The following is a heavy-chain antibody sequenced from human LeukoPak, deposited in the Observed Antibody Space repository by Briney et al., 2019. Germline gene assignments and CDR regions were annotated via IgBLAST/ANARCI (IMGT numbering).Heavy chain of an antibody. Sequence: SETLSLTCAVYGGSFSGDYWSWIRQPPGKGLEWIGEINHSGSTNYNPSLKSRVTMSVDTSKNQFSLKLSSVIAADTAVYYCASRNRITVFGVITEYYMDVWGKGTTVTVSS. CDR2: INHSGST. D-gene: IGHD3-3*01. J-gene: IGHJ6*03. CDR1: GGSFSGDY. CDR3: ASRNRITVFGVITEYYMDV. V-gene: IGHV4-34*01.